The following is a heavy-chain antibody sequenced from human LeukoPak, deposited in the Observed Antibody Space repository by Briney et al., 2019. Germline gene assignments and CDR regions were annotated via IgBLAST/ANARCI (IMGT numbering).Heavy chain of an antibody. J-gene: IGHJ4*02. CDR2: IIPIFGTA. Sequence: SVKVSCKASGGTFSSYAISWVRQAPGLGLEWMGGIIPIFGTANYAQKFQGRVTITTDESTSTAYMELSSLRSEDTAVYYCARSSSWYLRIDYWGQGTLVTVSS. V-gene: IGHV1-69*05. CDR3: ARSSSWYLRIDY. CDR1: GGTFSSYA. D-gene: IGHD6-13*01.